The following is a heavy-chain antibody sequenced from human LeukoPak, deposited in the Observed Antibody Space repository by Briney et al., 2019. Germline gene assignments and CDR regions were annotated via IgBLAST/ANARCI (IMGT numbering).Heavy chain of an antibody. CDR2: ISAYNGNT. J-gene: IGHJ4*02. D-gene: IGHD3-3*01. V-gene: IGHV1-18*04. Sequence: ASVTVSCKASGYTFTIYGISWVRQAPGQGRGWMGWISAYNGNTNYAQKLQGRVTMTTATSPSTASMELTSLRSDDTAVYYCARVHHSSLFGVVIISYFDYWGQGTLVTVSS. CDR3: ARVHHSSLFGVVIISYFDY. CDR1: GYTFTIYG.